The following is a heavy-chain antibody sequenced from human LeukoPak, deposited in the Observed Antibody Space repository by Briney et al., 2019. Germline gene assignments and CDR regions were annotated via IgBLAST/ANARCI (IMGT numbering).Heavy chain of an antibody. J-gene: IGHJ5*02. CDR1: GYTFTSYA. CDR3: ARVLPYSSGWYLPSYNWFDP. V-gene: IGHV1-18*01. Sequence: ASVKVSCKASGYTFTSYAMHWVRRAPGQRLEWMGWISAYNGNTNYAQKLQGRVTMTTDTSTSTAYMELRSLRSDDTAVYYCARVLPYSSGWYLPSYNWFDPWGQGTLVTVSS. CDR2: ISAYNGNT. D-gene: IGHD6-19*01.